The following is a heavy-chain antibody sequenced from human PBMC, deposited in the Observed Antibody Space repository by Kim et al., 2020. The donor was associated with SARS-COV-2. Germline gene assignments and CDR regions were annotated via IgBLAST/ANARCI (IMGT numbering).Heavy chain of an antibody. D-gene: IGHD3-22*01. Sequence: GGSLRLSCAASGFTFSSYAMHWVRQAPGKGLEWVAVISYDGSNKYYADSVKGRFTISRDNSKNTLYLQMNSLRAEDTAVYYCARADAGYYSAFDIWGQGT. CDR3: ARADAGYYSAFDI. CDR2: ISYDGSNK. CDR1: GFTFSSYA. V-gene: IGHV3-30-3*01. J-gene: IGHJ3*02.